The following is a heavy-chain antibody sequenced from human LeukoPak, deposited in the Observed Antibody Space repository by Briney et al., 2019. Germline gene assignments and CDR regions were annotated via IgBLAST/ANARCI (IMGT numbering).Heavy chain of an antibody. CDR3: ARSESTRFDP. CDR2: IKNKANNYAT. V-gene: IGHV3-73*01. J-gene: IGHJ5*02. Sequence: GGSLKLSCAASGFTFSGSAIHWVRQASGKGLEWVGRIKNKANNYATKYAASLRGRFTISRDDSRNTAYLQMNNLETDDTALYYCARSESTRFDPRGQGTLVSVSS. CDR1: GFTFSGSA. D-gene: IGHD2/OR15-2a*01.